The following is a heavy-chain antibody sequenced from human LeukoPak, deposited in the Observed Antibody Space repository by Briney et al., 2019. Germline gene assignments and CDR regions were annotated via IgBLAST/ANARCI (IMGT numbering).Heavy chain of an antibody. J-gene: IGHJ6*03. D-gene: IGHD1-14*01. Sequence: SETLSLTCAVYGGSFSGYYWSWIRQPPGKGLEWIGEINHSGSTNYDPSLKSRVTISVDTSKNQFSLKLSSVTAADTAVYYCARDQPAYYYYMDVWGKGTTVTISS. CDR3: ARDQPAYYYYMDV. CDR1: GGSFSGYY. CDR2: INHSGST. V-gene: IGHV4-34*01.